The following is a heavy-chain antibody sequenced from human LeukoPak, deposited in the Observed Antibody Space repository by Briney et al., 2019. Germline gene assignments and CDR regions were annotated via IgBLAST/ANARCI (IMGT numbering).Heavy chain of an antibody. J-gene: IGHJ3*02. V-gene: IGHV3-30-3*01. CDR2: ISYDGSNK. Sequence: GGSLRLSCAASGFTFSSYAMHWVRQAPGKGLEWVAVISYDGSNKYYADSVKGRFTISRDNSKNTLYLQMNSLRAEDTAVYYCARDLGNYYDSSGYYSFNAFDIWGQGTMVTVSS. D-gene: IGHD3-22*01. CDR3: ARDLGNYYDSSGYYSFNAFDI. CDR1: GFTFSSYA.